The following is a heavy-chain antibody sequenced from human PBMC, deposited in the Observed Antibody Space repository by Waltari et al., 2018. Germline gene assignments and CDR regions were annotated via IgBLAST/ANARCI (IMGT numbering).Heavy chain of an antibody. CDR3: ARNLADWGLYVLDAFDI. Sequence: EVQVLESGGDLVHPGGSVRLSCTVSGFIFIDYAMTWVLQAPGKGLEWVSGITKSGDTRYYADSVKGRFIVSRDNSVDTLYLQMNSLRADDTAVYYCARNLADWGLYVLDAFDIWGQGTMVTVS. CDR1: GFIFIDYA. V-gene: IGHV3-23*01. J-gene: IGHJ3*02. D-gene: IGHD7-27*01. CDR2: ITKSGDTR.